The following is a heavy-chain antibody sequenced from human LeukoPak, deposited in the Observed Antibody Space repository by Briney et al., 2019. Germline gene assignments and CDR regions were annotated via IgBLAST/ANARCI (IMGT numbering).Heavy chain of an antibody. J-gene: IGHJ6*02. CDR1: GFTFSSYA. V-gene: IGHV3-30-3*01. D-gene: IGHD1-26*01. CDR2: ISYDGSNK. Sequence: GGSLRLSCAASGFTFSSYAMHWVRQAPGKGLEWVAVISYDGSNKYYADSVKGRFTISRDNSKNTLYLQMNSLRAEDTAVYYCARDPGRGVGAPGGYYYYGMDVWGQGTTVTVSS. CDR3: ARDPGRGVGAPGGYYYYGMDV.